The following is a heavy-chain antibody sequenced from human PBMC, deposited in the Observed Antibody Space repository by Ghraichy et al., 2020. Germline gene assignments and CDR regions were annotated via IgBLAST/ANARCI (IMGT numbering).Heavy chain of an antibody. Sequence: SETLSLTCAVYGGSFSGYYWSWIRQPPGKGLEWIGEINHSGSTNYNPSLKSRVTISVDTSKNQFSLKLSSVTAADTAVYYCARGIPPWMALDYWGQGTLVTVSS. V-gene: IGHV4-34*01. D-gene: IGHD5-24*01. CDR1: GGSFSGYY. CDR3: ARGIPPWMALDY. CDR2: INHSGST. J-gene: IGHJ4*02.